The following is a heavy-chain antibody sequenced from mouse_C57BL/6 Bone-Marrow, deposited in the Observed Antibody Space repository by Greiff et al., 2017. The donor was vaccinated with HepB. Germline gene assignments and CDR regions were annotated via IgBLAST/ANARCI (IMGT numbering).Heavy chain of an antibody. CDR1: GYAFSSSW. CDR3: ARSTTVGFDY. V-gene: IGHV1-82*01. CDR2: IYPGDGDT. Sequence: VKLQESGPELVKPGASVKISCKASGYAFSSSWMHWVKQRPGKGLEWIGRIYPGDGDTNYNGKFKGKATLTADKSSSTAYMQLSSLTSEDSAVYFCARSTTVGFDYWGQGTTLTVSS. J-gene: IGHJ2*01. D-gene: IGHD1-1*01.